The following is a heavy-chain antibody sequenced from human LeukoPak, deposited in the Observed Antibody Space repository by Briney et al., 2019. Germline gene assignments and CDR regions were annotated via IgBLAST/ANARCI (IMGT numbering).Heavy chain of an antibody. CDR1: GYSISSGYY. J-gene: IGHJ4*02. CDR2: IYHSGST. D-gene: IGHD1-26*01. CDR3: AREPKLIVGATHFDY. Sequence: SETLSLTCTVSGYSISSGYYWGWIRQPPGKGLEWIGSIYHSGSTYYNPSLKSRVTISVDTSKNQFSLKLSSVTAADTAVYYCAREPKLIVGATHFDYWGQGTLVTVSS. V-gene: IGHV4-38-2*02.